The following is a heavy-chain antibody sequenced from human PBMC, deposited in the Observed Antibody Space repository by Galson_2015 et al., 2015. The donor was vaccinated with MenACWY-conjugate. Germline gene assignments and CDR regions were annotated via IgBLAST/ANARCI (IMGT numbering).Heavy chain of an antibody. J-gene: IGHJ4*02. Sequence: SLRLSCEASGFTFSSYAMSWVRQAPGKGLEWVSAISGSGGSTYYADSVKGRFTISRDNSRNTLFLQMNSLRAEDTAVYYCAKAVGATMRAPYFDFWGQGTLVTVSS. CDR2: ISGSGGST. D-gene: IGHD1-26*01. CDR3: AKAVGATMRAPYFDF. CDR1: GFTFSSYA. V-gene: IGHV3-23*01.